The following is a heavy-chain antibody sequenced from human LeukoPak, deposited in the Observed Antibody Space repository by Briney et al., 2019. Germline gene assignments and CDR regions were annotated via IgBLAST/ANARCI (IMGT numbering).Heavy chain of an antibody. CDR3: AKDISEQWLGGVGLDY. J-gene: IGHJ4*02. D-gene: IGHD6-19*01. CDR1: RFTFDDYT. V-gene: IGHV3-43*01. Sequence: PGGSLRLSCAASRFTFDDYTMHWVRQAPGKGLEWVSLISWDGDGTYYADSVKGRFTISRDNSKNSLYLQMNSLRTEDTALYYCAKDISEQWLGGVGLDYWGQGTLVTVSS. CDR2: ISWDGDGT.